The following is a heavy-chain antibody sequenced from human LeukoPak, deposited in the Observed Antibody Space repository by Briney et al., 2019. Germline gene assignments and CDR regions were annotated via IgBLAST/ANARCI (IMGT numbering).Heavy chain of an antibody. CDR2: IIPIFGTA. Sequence: ASVKVSCKASGGTFSSYAISWVRQAPGQGLEWMGGIIPIFGTANYAQKFQGRVTITADESTSTAYMELSSLRSEDTAVYYCARSATVVKQFDYWGQGTLVTVSS. D-gene: IGHD4-23*01. CDR3: ARSATVVKQFDY. CDR1: GGTFSSYA. J-gene: IGHJ4*02. V-gene: IGHV1-69*13.